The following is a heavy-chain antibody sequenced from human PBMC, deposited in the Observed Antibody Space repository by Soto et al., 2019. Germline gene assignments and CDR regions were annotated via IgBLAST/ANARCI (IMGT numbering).Heavy chain of an antibody. CDR3: ARGRNYYDSSGYSLDLAYYGMDV. CDR2: INHSVST. D-gene: IGHD3-22*01. Sequence: SETLSLTSAVYSGSFSGYYWRWIRQPPGKGLEWIGEINHSVSTNYNTSLKSRVTISVDTSKNQFSLKLSSVTAADTAVYYCARGRNYYDSSGYSLDLAYYGMDVWGQGTTVPVSS. CDR1: SGSFSGYY. V-gene: IGHV4-34*01. J-gene: IGHJ6*02.